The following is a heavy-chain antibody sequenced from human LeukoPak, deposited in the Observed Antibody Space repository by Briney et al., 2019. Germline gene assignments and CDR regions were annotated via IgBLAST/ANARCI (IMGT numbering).Heavy chain of an antibody. CDR1: GFIFSGYW. Sequence: PGGSLRLSCAASGFIFSGYWMHWVRQAPGKGLVWLSRIKNDGSITSYADSVKGRFTISRDNAKNSLYLQVNSLRDEDTAVYYCARDRYSGSYPEDAFDVWGQGTMVTVSS. CDR2: IKNDGSIT. J-gene: IGHJ3*01. V-gene: IGHV3-74*01. CDR3: ARDRYSGSYPEDAFDV. D-gene: IGHD1-26*01.